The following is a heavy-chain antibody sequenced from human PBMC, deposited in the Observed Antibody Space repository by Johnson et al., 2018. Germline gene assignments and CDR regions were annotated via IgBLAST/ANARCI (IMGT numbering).Heavy chain of an antibody. CDR3: GGGEGDIAMVTGDAFDS. J-gene: IGHJ3*02. Sequence: QVQLVQSGAEVKKPGSSVKVSCKASGGTFSSYAINWVRQAPGQGLEWMGGIIPIFGTANYAQKFQGRVTITADESTSTACMEVRSLRSADKAVYYCGGGEGDIAMVTGDAFDSWGQGTMVTVSS. CDR2: IIPIFGTA. CDR1: GGTFSSYA. V-gene: IGHV1-69*12. D-gene: IGHD5-18*01.